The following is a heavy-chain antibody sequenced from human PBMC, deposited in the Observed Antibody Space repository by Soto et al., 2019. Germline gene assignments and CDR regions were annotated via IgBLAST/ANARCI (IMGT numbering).Heavy chain of an antibody. J-gene: IGHJ3*01. CDR2: ISGSGGRT. Sequence: EVQLLESGGGLIQPGGSLRLSCAASGFTFSTYGMSWVRQAPGKGLEWVAAISGSGGRTYSADSVNGRFTISRDNSKNTRYLQMSSLRAEDTAVYYCAKRAYSGSYYSAFDVWGQGAMVTVSS. CDR1: GFTFSTYG. V-gene: IGHV3-23*01. D-gene: IGHD1-26*01. CDR3: AKRAYSGSYYSAFDV.